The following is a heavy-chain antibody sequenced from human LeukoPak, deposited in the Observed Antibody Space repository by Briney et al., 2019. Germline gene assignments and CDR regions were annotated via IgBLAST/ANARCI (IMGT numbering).Heavy chain of an antibody. CDR2: IYYSGST. CDR3: AGNGGMAAIDY. J-gene: IGHJ4*02. V-gene: IGHV4-59*01. CDR1: GCTISSYY. Sequence: SETLSLTCTVSGCTISSYYWHWIRQPPGKGLEWIGYIYYSGSTNYNPPLMSGGTITVNKSNIQIPLMLTNVLAADPAVVYYAGNGGMAAIDYWGQGALVTVSS. D-gene: IGHD6-13*01.